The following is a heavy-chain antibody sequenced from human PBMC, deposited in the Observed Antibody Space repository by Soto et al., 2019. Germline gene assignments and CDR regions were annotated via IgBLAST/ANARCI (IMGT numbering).Heavy chain of an antibody. J-gene: IGHJ4*02. CDR3: AKDRRAGGNYGFYSDF. Sequence: EMQLLESEGGLVQPGGSLRLSCAVSGFTFSSYGMTWVRQAPGKGLEWISFSSATGSGTYYADSVKGRFTISRDNSKNTLYLQMTSLRADDTAVYYCAKDRRAGGNYGFYSDFWGQGALVIVSS. V-gene: IGHV3-23*01. CDR1: GFTFSSYG. CDR2: SSATGSGT. D-gene: IGHD1-7*01.